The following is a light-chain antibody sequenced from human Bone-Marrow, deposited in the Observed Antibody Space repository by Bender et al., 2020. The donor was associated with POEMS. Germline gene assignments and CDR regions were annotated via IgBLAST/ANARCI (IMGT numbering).Light chain of an antibody. CDR2: EGT. J-gene: IGLJ2*01. V-gene: IGLV2-14*01. CDR1: SSDVGGYNC. Sequence: QSALTQPASVSGSPGQSITISCTGTSSDVGGYNCVSWYQQHPDKAPKLIIYEGTKRPSGVSNRFSGSESGNTASLTISGLQTEDEADYYCSSYTRSATVVFGGGTKLTVL. CDR3: SSYTRSATVV.